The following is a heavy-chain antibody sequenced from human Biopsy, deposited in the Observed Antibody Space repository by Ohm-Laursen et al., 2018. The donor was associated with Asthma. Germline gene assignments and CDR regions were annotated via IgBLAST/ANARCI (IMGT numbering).Heavy chain of an antibody. D-gene: IGHD3-22*01. V-gene: IGHV4-31*02. J-gene: IGHJ4*02. Sequence: SQTLSLTWSVSYGSITSGGYYWTWIRQHPGKGLEWIGFIYYSGSTYYNPSLKSRVSISIDTSKNQFSLKLSSVTAVDTAVYYCARAQDYYDSRGYYRSFDYWGQGTLVTVSS. CDR2: IYYSGST. CDR3: ARAQDYYDSRGYYRSFDY. CDR1: YGSITSGGYY.